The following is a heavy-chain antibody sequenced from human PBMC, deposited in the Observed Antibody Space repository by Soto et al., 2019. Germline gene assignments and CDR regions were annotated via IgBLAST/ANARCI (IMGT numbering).Heavy chain of an antibody. J-gene: IGHJ6*02. CDR1: GFTFSSYG. Sequence: GGSLRLSCAASGFTFSSYGMHWVRQAPGKGLEWVAVISYDGSNKYYADSVKGRFTISRDNSKNMLYLQMNSLRAEDTAVYYCATHRGPPIAAAPTTTYYYYGMDVWGQGTTVTVSS. CDR2: ISYDGSNK. V-gene: IGHV3-30*03. CDR3: ATHRGPPIAAAPTTTYYYYGMDV. D-gene: IGHD6-13*01.